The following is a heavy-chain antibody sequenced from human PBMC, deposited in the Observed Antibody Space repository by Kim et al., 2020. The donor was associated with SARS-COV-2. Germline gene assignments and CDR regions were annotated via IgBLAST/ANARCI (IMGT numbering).Heavy chain of an antibody. Sequence: KFQGRVTMTRDTSISTAYMELSRLRSDDTAVYYCARLLDSSGYPINWFDPWGQGTLVTVSS. J-gene: IGHJ5*02. V-gene: IGHV1-2*02. CDR3: ARLLDSSGYPINWFDP. D-gene: IGHD3-22*01.